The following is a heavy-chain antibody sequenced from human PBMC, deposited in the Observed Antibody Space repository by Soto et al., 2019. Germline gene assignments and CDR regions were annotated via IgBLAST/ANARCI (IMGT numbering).Heavy chain of an antibody. CDR1: GFTFSSYA. Sequence: GGSLRLSCAASGFTFSSYAMHWVRQAPGKGLEWVAVISYDGSNKYYADSVKGRFTISRDNSKNTLYLQMNSLRAEDTAVYYCARGSERMEWLRPEARGMDVWGQGATVTVSS. J-gene: IGHJ6*02. CDR3: ARGSERMEWLRPEARGMDV. V-gene: IGHV3-30-3*01. CDR2: ISYDGSNK. D-gene: IGHD5-12*01.